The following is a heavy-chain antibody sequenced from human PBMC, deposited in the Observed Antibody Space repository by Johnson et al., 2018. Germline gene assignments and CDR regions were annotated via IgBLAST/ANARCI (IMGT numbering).Heavy chain of an antibody. CDR1: GFTFRNYG. J-gene: IGHJ4*02. CDR2: ISGSGTTI. CDR3: AKDTSDSLYYYHS. Sequence: VQLVQSGGGVVQPGRSXRLSCAASGFTFRNYGMQWVRQAPGKGLEWVSCISGSGTTIHEAASVKGRFTISRDNAKNSLFLQMNSLRAEDTAVYYCAKDTSDSLYYYHSWGQGTQVTVSS. V-gene: IGHV3-48*01. D-gene: IGHD2-21*01.